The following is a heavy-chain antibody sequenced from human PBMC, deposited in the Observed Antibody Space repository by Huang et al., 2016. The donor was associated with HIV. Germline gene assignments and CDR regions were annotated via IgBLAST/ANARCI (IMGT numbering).Heavy chain of an antibody. CDR2: TNNNTGNP. CDR3: ARGLYSSSWAPFDY. J-gene: IGHJ4*02. Sequence: QVQLVQSGSELKKPGASVKVSCKASGYTFTSYAMNWVRQAPGQGLGWRGWTNNNTGNPTYAQGLTGRFVFSLDTSVSTAYLQISSLKAEDTAVYYCARGLYSSSWAPFDYWGQGTLVTVSS. V-gene: IGHV7-4-1*02. CDR1: GYTFTSYA. D-gene: IGHD6-13*01.